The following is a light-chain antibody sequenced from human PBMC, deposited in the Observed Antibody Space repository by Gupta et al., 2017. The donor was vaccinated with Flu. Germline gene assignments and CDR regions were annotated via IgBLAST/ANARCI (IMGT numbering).Light chain of an antibody. V-gene: IGLV2-8*01. CDR2: EVN. CDR3: SSYAGGNNLV. J-gene: IGLJ3*02. CDR1: SSDIGVYNY. Sequence: QSALTQPPSASGSPGQSVTISCTGTSSDIGVYNYVSWYQQHPGKAPKLIIYEVNKRPSGVPDRFSGSKSGTTASLTVSGLQAEDEADYFCSSYAGGNNLVFGGGTKLTVL.